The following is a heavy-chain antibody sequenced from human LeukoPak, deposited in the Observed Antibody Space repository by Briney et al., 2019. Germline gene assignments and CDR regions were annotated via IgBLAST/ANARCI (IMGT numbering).Heavy chain of an antibody. CDR3: ASYGSGSYSLRYNWFDP. J-gene: IGHJ5*02. Sequence: ASVKVSCKASGYTFTGYYMHWVRQAPGQGLEWMGWINPNSGGTNYAQKFQGRVTMTRDTSISTAYMELSSLRSEDTAVYYCASYGSGSYSLRYNWFDPWGQGTLVTVSS. CDR2: INPNSGGT. D-gene: IGHD3-10*01. CDR1: GYTFTGYY. V-gene: IGHV1-2*02.